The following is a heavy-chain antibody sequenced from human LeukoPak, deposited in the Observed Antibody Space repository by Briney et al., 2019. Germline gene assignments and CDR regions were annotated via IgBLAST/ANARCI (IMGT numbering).Heavy chain of an antibody. CDR1: GFTFSRTW. V-gene: IGHV3-7*01. CDR2: INGDGSEE. D-gene: IGHD1-20*01. Sequence: PGGSLRLSCAASGFTFSRTWMSWVRQSPGKGLEWVANINGDGSEEYYVDSVKGRFTISRANARSSLYLQMNSLRAEDAAVYYCARDPDSDNAWVWFDSWGQGTVVTVSS. CDR3: ARDPDSDNAWVWFDS. J-gene: IGHJ5*01.